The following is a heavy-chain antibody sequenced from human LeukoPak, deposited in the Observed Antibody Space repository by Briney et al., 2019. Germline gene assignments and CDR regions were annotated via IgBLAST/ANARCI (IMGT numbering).Heavy chain of an antibody. D-gene: IGHD2-15*01. Sequence: GASVKVSCKASGYTFTGYYMHWVQQAPGQGLEWMGWINPNSGGTNYAQKFQGRVTMTRDTSISTAYMELSRLRSDDTAVYYCARRGGSCYLCDAFDIWGQGTMVTVSS. V-gene: IGHV1-2*02. J-gene: IGHJ3*02. CDR1: GYTFTGYY. CDR2: INPNSGGT. CDR3: ARRGGSCYLCDAFDI.